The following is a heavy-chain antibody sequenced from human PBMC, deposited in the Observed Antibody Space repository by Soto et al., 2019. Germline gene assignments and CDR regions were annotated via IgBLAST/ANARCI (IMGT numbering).Heavy chain of an antibody. CDR2: INSDGSST. V-gene: IGHV3-74*01. D-gene: IGHD5-18*01. CDR1: GFTFSSHW. Sequence: GGSLRLSCAASGFTFSSHWMHWVRQAPGKGLVWVSRINSDGSSTTYADSVKGRFTFSRDNAKNTLYLQMNSLRAEDTAIYYCARDEGYGYGVNYWGQGTLVTVSS. J-gene: IGHJ4*02. CDR3: ARDEGYGYGVNY.